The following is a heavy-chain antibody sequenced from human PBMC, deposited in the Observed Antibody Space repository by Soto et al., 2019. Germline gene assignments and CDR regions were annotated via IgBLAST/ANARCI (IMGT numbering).Heavy chain of an antibody. Sequence: QVQLQESGPGLVKPSETLSLTCTVSGGSVSSGSYYWSWNRQPPGKGLEWIGYMYYSGSTKYNPSLKSRVTISVDTSKNQFSLKLSSVTAADTAVYYCASGRGGYWVYWGQGTLVTVSS. V-gene: IGHV4-61*01. CDR2: MYYSGST. CDR3: ASGRGGYWVY. CDR1: GGSVSSGSYY. J-gene: IGHJ4*02. D-gene: IGHD3-22*01.